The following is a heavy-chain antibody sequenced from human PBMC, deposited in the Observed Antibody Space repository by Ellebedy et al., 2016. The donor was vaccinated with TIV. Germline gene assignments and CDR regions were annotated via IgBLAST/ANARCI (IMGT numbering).Heavy chain of an antibody. Sequence: GESLKISCAASGLTFSSHAMSWVRQAPGKGLEWVSSITGSGDNTYYADSVKGRFTISRDNSKTTLYLQMSSLRPEDTAVYFCAKVPVGFCSTPNCFYFDYWGQGTLLTVSS. CDR2: ITGSGDNT. CDR1: GLTFSSHA. D-gene: IGHD2-2*01. J-gene: IGHJ4*02. V-gene: IGHV3-23*01. CDR3: AKVPVGFCSTPNCFYFDY.